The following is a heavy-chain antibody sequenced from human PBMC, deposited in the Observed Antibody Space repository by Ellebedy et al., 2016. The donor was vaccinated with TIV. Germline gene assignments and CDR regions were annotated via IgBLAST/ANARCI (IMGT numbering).Heavy chain of an antibody. Sequence: GGSLRLSCVVSGFTLSTYGMHWVRQAPGKGLEWVAFERFDGRNEYNWGSVQGRFIISRDLSKNTLYLQMNSLRSEDTGIYYCARETNPPPGALAGTAFDCWGQGTLVIVSS. CDR2: ERFDGRNE. CDR3: ARETNPPPGALAGTAFDC. V-gene: IGHV3-30*02. CDR1: GFTLSTYG. D-gene: IGHD6-19*01. J-gene: IGHJ4*02.